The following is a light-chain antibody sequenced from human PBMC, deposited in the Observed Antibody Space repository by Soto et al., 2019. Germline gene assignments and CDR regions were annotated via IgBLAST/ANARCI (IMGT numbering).Light chain of an antibody. CDR1: SSDVGGYNY. Sequence: QSVLTQPASVSGSPGQSIPISCTGTSSDVGGYNYVSWYQQHPGKAPKLMVYDVSNRPSGVSNRFSGSKSANTASLTISGLQAEDEADYYCSSYTGSSTYVVFGGGTKVTVL. J-gene: IGLJ2*01. V-gene: IGLV2-14*01. CDR3: SSYTGSSTYVV. CDR2: DVS.